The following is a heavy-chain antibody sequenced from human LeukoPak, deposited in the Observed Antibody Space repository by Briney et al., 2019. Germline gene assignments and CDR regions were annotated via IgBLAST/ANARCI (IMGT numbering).Heavy chain of an antibody. CDR2: IFYSGST. V-gene: IGHV4-39*07. CDR1: GGSISTSSYY. J-gene: IGHJ4*02. D-gene: IGHD3-22*01. CDR3: ARDYYYDSSAGSFDY. Sequence: SETLSLTCTVSGGSISTSSYYWGWVRQPPGKGLEWIGNIFYSGSTYYSPSLKSRVTISVDTSKNQFSLKLSSVTAADTAVYYCARDYYYDSSAGSFDYWGQGTLVTVSS.